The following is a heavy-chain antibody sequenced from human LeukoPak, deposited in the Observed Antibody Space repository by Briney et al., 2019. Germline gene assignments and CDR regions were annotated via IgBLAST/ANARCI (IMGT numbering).Heavy chain of an antibody. Sequence: SETLSLTCTVSGGSISSYYWSWIRQPPGKGLEWIGYIYYSGSTNYNPSLKSRVTISVDTSKNQFSLKLSSVTAADTAVYYCGRWNEGWDHWGQGTLVTVSS. D-gene: IGHD1-1*01. CDR2: IYYSGST. CDR3: GRWNEGWDH. V-gene: IGHV4-59*01. J-gene: IGHJ4*02. CDR1: GGSISSYY.